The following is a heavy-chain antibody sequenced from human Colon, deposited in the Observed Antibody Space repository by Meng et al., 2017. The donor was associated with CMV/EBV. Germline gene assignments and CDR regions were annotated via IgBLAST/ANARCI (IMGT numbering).Heavy chain of an antibody. V-gene: IGHV1-46*01. D-gene: IGHD2-8*02. CDR1: FTAYH. CDR3: AREYCSVPVCSYNPHWYDP. Sequence: FTAYHVHWMRQAPGQDLEWVGMINPSAGGPTYAHHFPTRVIITTYTSTSTVYMDLRGLTSDDTALYFCAREYCSVPVCSYNPHWYDPWGQGTLVTVSS. CDR2: INPSAGGP. J-gene: IGHJ5*02.